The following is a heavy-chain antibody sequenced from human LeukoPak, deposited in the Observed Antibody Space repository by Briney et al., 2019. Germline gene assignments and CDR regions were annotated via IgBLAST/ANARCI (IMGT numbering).Heavy chain of an antibody. D-gene: IGHD3-22*01. CDR1: GGTFISYA. CDR2: IIPIFGTA. J-gene: IGHJ6*02. CDR3: ARDFLGYYYDSSGRGMDV. V-gene: IGHV1-69*13. Sequence: GASVKVSCKASGGTFISYAISWVRQAPGQGLEWMGGIIPIFGTANYAQKFQGRVTITADESTSTAYMELSSLRSEDTAVYYCARDFLGYYYDSSGRGMDVWGQGTTVTVSS.